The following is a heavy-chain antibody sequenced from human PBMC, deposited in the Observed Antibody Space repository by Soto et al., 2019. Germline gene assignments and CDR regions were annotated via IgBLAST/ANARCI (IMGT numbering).Heavy chain of an antibody. CDR1: GGSFSGYY. CDR2: INHSGST. V-gene: IGHV4-34*01. CDR3: ARVLKGVELLRENWFDP. Sequence: SETLSLTCAVYGGSFSGYYWSWIRQPPGKGLEWIGEINHSGSTNYNPSLKSRVTISVDTSKNQFSLKLSSVTAADTAVYYCARVLKGVELLRENWFDPWGQGTLVTVSS. J-gene: IGHJ5*02. D-gene: IGHD2-15*01.